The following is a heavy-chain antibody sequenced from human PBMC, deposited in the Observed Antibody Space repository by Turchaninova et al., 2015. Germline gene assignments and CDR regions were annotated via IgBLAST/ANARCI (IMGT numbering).Heavy chain of an antibody. CDR1: GYTFSRYY. J-gene: IGHJ4*02. Sequence: QVQLVQSGADVKKPGASVKVSCKASGYTFSRYYMHWVRQAPGQGSEWRGLINPSGGRTTYALKFQGRVPITSETDTSTFYMELRRLRSEDTAVYYCARGGLITRRYYYVLDYWGQGPLVTVSS. V-gene: IGHV1-46*01. CDR3: ARGGLITRRYYYVLDY. CDR2: INPSGGRT. D-gene: IGHD3-22*01.